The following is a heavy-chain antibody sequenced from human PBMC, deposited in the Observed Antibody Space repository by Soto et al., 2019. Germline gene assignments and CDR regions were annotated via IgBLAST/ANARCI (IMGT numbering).Heavy chain of an antibody. CDR2: INPSGGST. V-gene: IGHV1-46*01. CDR3: SITMIVAFDI. CDR1: GYTFTSYY. Sequence: ASVKVSCKASGYTFTSYYMHWVRQAPGQGLEWMGIINPSGGSTSYAQKFQGRVTITRDTSASTAYMELSSLRSEDTAVYYCSITMIVAFDIWGQGTMVTVSS. D-gene: IGHD3-22*01. J-gene: IGHJ3*02.